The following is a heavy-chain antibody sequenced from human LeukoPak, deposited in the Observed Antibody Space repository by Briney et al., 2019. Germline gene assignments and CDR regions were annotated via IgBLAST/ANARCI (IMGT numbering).Heavy chain of an antibody. J-gene: IGHJ4*02. CDR2: IRNRANSYTT. V-gene: IGHV3-72*01. CDR3: ARSGPYSGTYYFDY. D-gene: IGHD1-26*01. CDR1: GFTFSDHY. Sequence: GGSLRLSCAASGFTFSDHYMDWVRQAPGKGLEWVGRIRNRANSYTTEYAASVKGRFSISRDDSKNSLYLQMYSLKTEDTAVYYCARSGPYSGTYYFDYWGQGTLVTVSS.